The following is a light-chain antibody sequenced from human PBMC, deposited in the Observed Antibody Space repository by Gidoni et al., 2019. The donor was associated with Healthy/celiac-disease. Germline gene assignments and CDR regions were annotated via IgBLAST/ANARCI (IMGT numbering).Light chain of an antibody. J-gene: IGLJ2*01. Sequence: SYELTQPPSASVSPGQTASITCSGDKLGDKYACWYQQKPGQSPVLVIYQDSKRPSGIPERFSGSNSGNTATLTISGTQAMDEADYYCQAWDSSTLEVFGGGTKLTVL. CDR2: QDS. V-gene: IGLV3-1*01. CDR3: QAWDSSTLEV. CDR1: KLGDKY.